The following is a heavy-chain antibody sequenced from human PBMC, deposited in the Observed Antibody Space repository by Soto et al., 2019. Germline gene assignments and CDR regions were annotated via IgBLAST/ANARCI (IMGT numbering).Heavy chain of an antibody. V-gene: IGHV1-69*01. CDR2: IIPICGTA. CDR1: GGTFSSYA. CDR3: AREYYDFWSGYYGRNGMDV. J-gene: IGHJ6*02. Sequence: QVQLVQSGAEVKKPGSSVKVSCKASGGTFSSYAISWVRQAPGQGLEWMGGIIPICGTANYAQKFQGRVTITADESTSTAYMELSSLRSEDTAVYYCAREYYDFWSGYYGRNGMDVWGQGTTVTVSS. D-gene: IGHD3-3*01.